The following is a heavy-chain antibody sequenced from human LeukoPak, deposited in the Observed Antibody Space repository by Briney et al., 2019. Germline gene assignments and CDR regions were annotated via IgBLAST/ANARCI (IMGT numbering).Heavy chain of an antibody. D-gene: IGHD6-19*01. CDR1: GFTFSSYA. CDR3: AKLKGSSQWQVPDS. V-gene: IGHV3-23*01. CDR2: IYSSGGST. Sequence: GGSLTLSCAASGFTFSSYAMSWVRQAPGKGLEGLTVIYSSGGSTLYADSVKGRFTISRDNSKNTLFLQMNSLTAEDTAVYYCAKLKGSSQWQVPDSWGHGTLVT. J-gene: IGHJ5*01.